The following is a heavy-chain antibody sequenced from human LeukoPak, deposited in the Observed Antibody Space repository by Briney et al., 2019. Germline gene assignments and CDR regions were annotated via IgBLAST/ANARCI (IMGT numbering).Heavy chain of an antibody. Sequence: PAGSLRLSGAASGFTFSKYWMLRVRQAPGKELKSVSRINTDGTVTTYADSVKGRFTVSRDNADNTMFLQMNSVRDEDTAVYYCATKQWLAPPPDSWGQGTPVTVSS. CDR3: ATKQWLAPPPDS. D-gene: IGHD6-19*01. J-gene: IGHJ4*02. V-gene: IGHV3-74*01. CDR1: GFTFSKYW. CDR2: INTDGTVT.